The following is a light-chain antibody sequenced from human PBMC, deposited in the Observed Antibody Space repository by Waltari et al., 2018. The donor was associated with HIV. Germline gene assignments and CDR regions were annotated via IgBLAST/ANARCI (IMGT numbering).Light chain of an antibody. CDR3: SSYTTFNTVI. V-gene: IGLV2-14*03. Sequence: QSALTQPASVSGSPGQSITISCAGTGAEIGAYNYVAWYQKLPDSVPKLIIYDGTSRPSGISDRFSASKSGNAASLTISGLQAEDEGDYYCSSYTTFNTVIFGGGTKLTVL. CDR2: DGT. CDR1: GAEIGAYNY. J-gene: IGLJ2*01.